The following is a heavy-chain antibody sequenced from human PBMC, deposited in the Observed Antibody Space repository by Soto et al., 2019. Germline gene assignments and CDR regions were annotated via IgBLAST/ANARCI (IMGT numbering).Heavy chain of an antibody. J-gene: IGHJ6*03. CDR1: AFTFSDFG. CDR2: ISSGSSSI. Sequence: PGGSLRLSCAASAFTFSDFGMNWVRRAPGKGLEWVSYISSGSSSIYYADSVKGRFTISRDNAKNSLYLQMNSLRAEDTAVYYCARFPRCSGGSCHHYYYMDVWGKGTTVTVSS. V-gene: IGHV3-48*01. CDR3: ARFPRCSGGSCHHYYYMDV. D-gene: IGHD2-15*01.